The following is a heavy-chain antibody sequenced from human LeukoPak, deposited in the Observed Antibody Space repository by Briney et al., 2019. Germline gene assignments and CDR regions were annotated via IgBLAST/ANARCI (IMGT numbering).Heavy chain of an antibody. J-gene: IGHJ4*02. D-gene: IGHD1-26*01. CDR2: ITTDGSGT. V-gene: IGHV3-74*01. CDR1: GSTFDRYW. Sequence: PGGSLRLSCADSGSTFDRYWMHWVRQPPGKGLAWVSHITTDGSGTSYADSVKGRFTISRDNAKKTLYLQMNSLRAEDTAVYYCARGAVAGANFDYWGLGTLVTVSS. CDR3: ARGAVAGANFDY.